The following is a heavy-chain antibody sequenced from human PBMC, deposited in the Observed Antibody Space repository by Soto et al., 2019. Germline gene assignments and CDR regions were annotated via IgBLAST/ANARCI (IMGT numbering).Heavy chain of an antibody. D-gene: IGHD3-22*01. Sequence: GASVKVSCKASGGTFSSYAISWVRQAPGQGLEWMGGIIPIFGTANYAQKFQGRVTITADESTSTAHMELSSLRSEDTAVYYCARVSHYDSSLIIYFDYWGQGTLVTVSS. CDR1: GGTFSSYA. CDR3: ARVSHYDSSLIIYFDY. CDR2: IIPIFGTA. J-gene: IGHJ4*02. V-gene: IGHV1-69*13.